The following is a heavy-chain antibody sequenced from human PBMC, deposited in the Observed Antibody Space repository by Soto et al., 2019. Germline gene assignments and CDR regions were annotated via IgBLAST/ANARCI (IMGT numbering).Heavy chain of an antibody. CDR1: GGTFSSYT. J-gene: IGHJ3*02. Sequence: QVQLVQSGAEVKKPGPSVKVSCKTSGGTFSSYTISWVRQAPGQGLEWMGRIIPILGIANYAQKYQGRVTITAEKSTSTAYMELSSLRSEDTAVYYCARERTAYYDILTGRNDAFDIWGQGTMDIVSS. CDR2: IIPILGIA. V-gene: IGHV1-69*08. D-gene: IGHD3-9*01. CDR3: ARERTAYYDILTGRNDAFDI.